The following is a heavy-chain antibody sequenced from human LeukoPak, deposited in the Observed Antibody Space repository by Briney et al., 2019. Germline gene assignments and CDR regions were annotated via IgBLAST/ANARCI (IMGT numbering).Heavy chain of an antibody. V-gene: IGHV3-48*03. D-gene: IGHD1-14*01. CDR2: ISSSGDTT. CDR3: ARPDH. J-gene: IGHJ4*02. Sequence: PGGSLRLSCAASGFTFTSYEMSWVRQAPGKGLEWISYISSSGDTTYYADSVKGRFTIFRDNSKNPVYLQMSSLRAEDTATYYCARPDHWGRGTLVTVSS. CDR1: GFTFTSYE.